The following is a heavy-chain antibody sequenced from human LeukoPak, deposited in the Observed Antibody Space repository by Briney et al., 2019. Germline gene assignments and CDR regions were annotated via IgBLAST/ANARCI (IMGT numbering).Heavy chain of an antibody. CDR2: IDHSGST. CDR1: GGSFSGYY. D-gene: IGHD3-16*01. CDR3: ARGASYNYYYGMDV. J-gene: IGHJ6*02. V-gene: IGHV4-34*01. Sequence: SETLSLTCAVYGGSFSGYYWSWIRQPPGKGLEWIGEIDHSGSTNYNPSLKSRVTISVDTSKNQFSLKLNSVTAADTAVYYCARGASYNYYYGMDVWGQGTTVTVSS.